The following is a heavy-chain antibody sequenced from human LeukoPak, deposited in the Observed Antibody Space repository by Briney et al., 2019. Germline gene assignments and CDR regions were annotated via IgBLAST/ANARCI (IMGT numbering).Heavy chain of an antibody. D-gene: IGHD1-14*01. V-gene: IGHV3-21*01. CDR1: EFTFSSYF. CDR3: ARSPAGANYYLDV. Sequence: GGSLRLSCAASEFTFSSYFMNWVRQAPGKGLEWVSSISSGSTYIYYADSVKGRFTISRDNAKNSLYLQMNSLRAEDTAVYYCARSPAGANYYLDVWGKGTTVTISS. CDR2: ISSGSTYI. J-gene: IGHJ6*03.